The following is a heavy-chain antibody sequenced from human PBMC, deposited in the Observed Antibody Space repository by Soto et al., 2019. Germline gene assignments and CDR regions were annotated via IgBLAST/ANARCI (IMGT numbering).Heavy chain of an antibody. J-gene: IGHJ4*02. CDR2: ISGSGGIT. Sequence: GGSLRLSCAASGFTFTSYAMNWVRQAPGKGLECVSAISGSGGITYYADSVKGRFTISRDKSRNTLYLQMNSLRAEDTAVYYCASKLSSGWYFYFDYWGQGALVTVSS. CDR3: ASKLSSGWYFYFDY. V-gene: IGHV3-23*01. D-gene: IGHD6-19*01. CDR1: GFTFTSYA.